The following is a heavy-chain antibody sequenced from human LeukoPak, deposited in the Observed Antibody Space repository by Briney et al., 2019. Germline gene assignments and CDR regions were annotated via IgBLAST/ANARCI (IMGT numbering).Heavy chain of an antibody. CDR3: TTALYDILTGYYYGMDV. D-gene: IGHD3-9*01. Sequence: GGSLRLSCAASGFTFSNAWTNWVRQAPGKGLEWVGRIKNKTDGGTTDYAAPVKGRFTISRDDSKNTLYLQMNSLKTEDTAVYYCTTALYDILTGYYYGMDVWGQGTTVTVSS. V-gene: IGHV3-15*07. CDR1: GFTFSNAW. J-gene: IGHJ6*02. CDR2: IKNKTDGGTT.